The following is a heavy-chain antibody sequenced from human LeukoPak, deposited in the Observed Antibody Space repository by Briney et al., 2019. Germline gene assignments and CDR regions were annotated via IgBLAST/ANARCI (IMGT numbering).Heavy chain of an antibody. CDR3: ARGGASIAAAGTRFKYNWFDP. Sequence: ASVKVSCKASGYTFTSYDINWVRQATGQGLEWMGWMNRNSGNTGYAQKFQGRVTMTRNTSISTAYMELSSLRSEDTAVYYCARGGASIAAAGTRFKYNWFDPWGQGTLVTVSS. CDR1: GYTFTSYD. D-gene: IGHD6-13*01. V-gene: IGHV1-8*01. J-gene: IGHJ5*02. CDR2: MNRNSGNT.